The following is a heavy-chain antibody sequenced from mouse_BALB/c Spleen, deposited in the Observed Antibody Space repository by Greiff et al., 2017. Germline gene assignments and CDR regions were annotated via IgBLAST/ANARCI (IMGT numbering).Heavy chain of an antibody. V-gene: IGHV2-6-7*01. CDR1: GFSLTGYG. Sequence: QVHVKQSGPGLVAPSQSLSITCTVSGFSLTGYGVNWVRQPPGKGLEWLGMIWGDGSTDYNSALKSRLSISKDNSKSQVFLKMNSLQTDDTARYYCARDYGNYVYYAMDYWGQGTSVTVSS. J-gene: IGHJ4*01. CDR3: ARDYGNYVYYAMDY. D-gene: IGHD2-1*01. CDR2: IWGDGST.